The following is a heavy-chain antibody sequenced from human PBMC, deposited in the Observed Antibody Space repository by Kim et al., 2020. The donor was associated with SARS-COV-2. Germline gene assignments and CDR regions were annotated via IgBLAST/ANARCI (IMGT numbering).Heavy chain of an antibody. CDR3: AKETEVLRYQNDAFDI. J-gene: IGHJ3*02. V-gene: IGHV3-9*01. D-gene: IGHD3-9*01. Sequence: GGSLRLSCAASGFTFDDYAMHWVRQAPGKGLEWVSGISWNSGSIGYADSVKGRFTISRDNAKNSLYLQMNSLRAEDTALYYCAKETEVLRYQNDAFDIWGQGTMVTVSS. CDR2: ISWNSGSI. CDR1: GFTFDDYA.